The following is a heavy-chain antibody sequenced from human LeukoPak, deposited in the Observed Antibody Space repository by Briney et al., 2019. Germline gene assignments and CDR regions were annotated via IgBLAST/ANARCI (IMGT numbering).Heavy chain of an antibody. CDR3: ARGRADGYSGYDFGGY. D-gene: IGHD5-12*01. Sequence: ASVKVSCRASGYSFTGYYIHWVRHAPGQGLEWMGWINPNSGGTNYALKFQGRVTMTRDTSISTAYMEVSGLRSNDTAVYYCARGRADGYSGYDFGGYWGQGTLVTVSS. V-gene: IGHV1-2*02. CDR1: GYSFTGYY. CDR2: INPNSGGT. J-gene: IGHJ4*02.